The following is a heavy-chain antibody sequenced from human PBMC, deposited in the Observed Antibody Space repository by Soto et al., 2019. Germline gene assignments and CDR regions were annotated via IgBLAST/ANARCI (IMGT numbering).Heavy chain of an antibody. CDR1: GFTFSSYS. Sequence: GGSLRLSCAASGFTFSSYSMNWVRQAPGKGLGWVSSISSSSSYIYYADSVKGRFTISRDNAKNSLYLQMNSRRAEDTAVYYCARDHDYDSSGYNWFDPWGQGTLVTVSS. V-gene: IGHV3-21*01. CDR2: ISSSSSYI. D-gene: IGHD3-22*01. CDR3: ARDHDYDSSGYNWFDP. J-gene: IGHJ5*02.